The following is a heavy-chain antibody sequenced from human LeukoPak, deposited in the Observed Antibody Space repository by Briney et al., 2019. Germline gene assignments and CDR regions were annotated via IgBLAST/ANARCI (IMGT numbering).Heavy chain of an antibody. Sequence: GESLKISCKGSGYSFTSYGISWVRQAPGQGLEWMGWISAYNGNTNYAQKLQGRVTMTTDTSTSTAYMELRSLRSDDTAVYYCASEITGDAFDIWGQGTMVTVSS. V-gene: IGHV1-18*01. J-gene: IGHJ3*02. D-gene: IGHD1-20*01. CDR2: ISAYNGNT. CDR3: ASEITGDAFDI. CDR1: GYSFTSYG.